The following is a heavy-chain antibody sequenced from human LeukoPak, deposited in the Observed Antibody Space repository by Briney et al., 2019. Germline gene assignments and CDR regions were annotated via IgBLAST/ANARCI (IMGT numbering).Heavy chain of an antibody. J-gene: IGHJ4*02. CDR1: GFTFSSYG. D-gene: IGHD3-22*01. Sequence: PGGSLRLSCAASGFTFSSYGMHWVRQAPGKGLEWVAVISYDGSNKYYADSVKGRFTISRDNSKNTLYLQMNSLRAEDTAVYYCARERKEVIDYWGQGTLVTVSS. CDR3: ARERKEVIDY. CDR2: ISYDGSNK. V-gene: IGHV3-30*03.